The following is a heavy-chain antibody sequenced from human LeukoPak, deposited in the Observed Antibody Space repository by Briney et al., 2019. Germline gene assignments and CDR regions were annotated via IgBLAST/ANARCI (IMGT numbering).Heavy chain of an antibody. V-gene: IGHV3-74*03. CDR3: ANLLSGDPNFDY. CDR1: GFTFSTYL. Sequence: GGSLRLSCAASGFTFSTYLMHWVRQAPGKGLVWVSRINTDGSITTYADSVKGRFTISRDNSKNTLYLQMNSLRAEDTAVYYCANLLSGDPNFDYWGQGTLVTVSS. D-gene: IGHD2-21*02. CDR2: INTDGSIT. J-gene: IGHJ4*02.